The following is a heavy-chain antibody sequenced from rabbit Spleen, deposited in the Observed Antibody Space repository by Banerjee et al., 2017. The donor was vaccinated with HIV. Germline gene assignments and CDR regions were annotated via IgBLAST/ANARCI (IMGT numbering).Heavy chain of an antibody. Sequence: LVESGGGLVKPAASLTLTCTASGFSFSSDYDMCWVRQAPGKGLEWIACIYAGSSGNTYSATWAKGRFTISKTSPTTVTLQMTSLTAADTATYFCARDTSTSFSTYGMDLWGPGTLVTVS. CDR2: IYAGSSGNT. CDR3: ARDTSTSFSTYGMDL. J-gene: IGHJ6*01. CDR1: GFSFSSDYD. V-gene: IGHV1S40*01. D-gene: IGHD1-1*01.